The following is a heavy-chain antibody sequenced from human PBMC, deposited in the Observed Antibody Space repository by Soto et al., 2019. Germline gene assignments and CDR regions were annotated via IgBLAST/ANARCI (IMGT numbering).Heavy chain of an antibody. CDR2: INPDSGAT. V-gene: IGHV1-2*02. CDR1: GYTFIAYY. Sequence: QVQLVQSGAEVKKAGASVKVSCKASGYTFIAYYIHWVLQAPGQGLEWMGWINPDSGATNYAQKFQGRVTMTSDTSISAASMELSRLRSDDTAVYYCARDRGSGWYDNFDYWGQGTLVTVSS. J-gene: IGHJ4*02. D-gene: IGHD6-19*01. CDR3: ARDRGSGWYDNFDY.